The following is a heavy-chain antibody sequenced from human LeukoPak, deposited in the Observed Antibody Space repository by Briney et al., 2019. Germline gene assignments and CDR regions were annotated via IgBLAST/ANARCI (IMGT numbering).Heavy chain of an antibody. CDR3: AKGGRITMLRGVQRDHYFDY. CDR1: GFTFSSYG. V-gene: IGHV3-30*02. D-gene: IGHD3-10*01. CDR2: IRYDGSNR. Sequence: GGSLRLSCGVSGFTFSSYGMHWVRQAPGKGLEWLAYIRYDGSNRHYADSVKGRFTISRDNSKNTLYLQMNSLRVEDTAVYYCAKGGRITMLRGVQRDHYFDYWGQGTLVTVSS. J-gene: IGHJ4*02.